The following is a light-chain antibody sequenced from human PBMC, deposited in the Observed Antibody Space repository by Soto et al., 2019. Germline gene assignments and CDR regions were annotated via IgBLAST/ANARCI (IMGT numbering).Light chain of an antibody. CDR3: QQYNNWPWT. CDR1: QSISDT. CDR2: SAS. Sequence: ERVMTQSPATLSLSPVVRATLSFRASQSISDTLAWYQQKPGQAPRLLIYSASRGATGFPARFSGSGSGTDFTLTISSLQSEDFAVYYCQQYNNWPWTFGQGTKVDI. J-gene: IGKJ1*01. V-gene: IGKV3-15*01.